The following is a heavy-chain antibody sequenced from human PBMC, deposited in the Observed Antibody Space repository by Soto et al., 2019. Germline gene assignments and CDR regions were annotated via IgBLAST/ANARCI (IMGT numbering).Heavy chain of an antibody. CDR1: GFTFSSYG. V-gene: IGHV3-30*18. CDR3: AKADIEVAPPNTFDI. D-gene: IGHD6-19*01. CDR2: ISYDGSNK. Sequence: QVQLVESGGGVVQPGRSLRLSCAASGFTFSSYGMHWVRQAPGKGLEWVAVISYDGSNKYYADSVKGRFTISRDNSKNTLYLQMNSLRAEDTAVYYCAKADIEVAPPNTFDIWGQGKMVTVSS. J-gene: IGHJ3*02.